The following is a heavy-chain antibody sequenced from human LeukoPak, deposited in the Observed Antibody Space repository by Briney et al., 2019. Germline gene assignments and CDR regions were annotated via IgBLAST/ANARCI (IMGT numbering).Heavy chain of an antibody. D-gene: IGHD1-14*01. CDR3: VRENHGLFDY. CDR2: ISSSSTYI. CDR1: GFSFSTYY. Sequence: PGGSLRLSCAASGFSFSTYYVNWVRQAPGKGLEWVSCISSSSTYIYYSDSVRGRFAISRDNAKNSLYLQMNSLRAEDTAVYYCVRENHGLFDYWGKGSLVTVSS. V-gene: IGHV3-21*01. J-gene: IGHJ4*02.